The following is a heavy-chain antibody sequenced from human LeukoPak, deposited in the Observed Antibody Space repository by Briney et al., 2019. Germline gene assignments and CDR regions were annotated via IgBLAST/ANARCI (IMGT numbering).Heavy chain of an antibody. CDR1: GFTFDDYA. V-gene: IGHV3-30*04. Sequence: GGSLRLSCAASGFTFDDYAMHWVRQAPGKGLEWVAVISYDGSNKYYADSVKGRFTISRDNSKNTLYLQMNSLRAEDTAVYYCARSWYEIREFDYWGQGTLVTVSS. CDR2: ISYDGSNK. D-gene: IGHD6-13*01. J-gene: IGHJ4*02. CDR3: ARSWYEIREFDY.